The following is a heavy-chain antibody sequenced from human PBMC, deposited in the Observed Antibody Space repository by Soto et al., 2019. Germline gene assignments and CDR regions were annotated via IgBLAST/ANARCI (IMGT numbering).Heavy chain of an antibody. CDR1: GGSISSSRCH. CDR2: IKYSGTT. D-gene: IGHD2-2*01. CDR3: ARDVNPVLVPAAGGYGMDV. J-gene: IGHJ6*02. Sequence: PSETLSLTCTVSGGSISSSRCHWGWIRQPPGKGLEWIASIKYSGTTFYNPSLKSRVTLSVDTSKNQFALKLSSVTAAETAVYYCARDVNPVLVPAAGGYGMDVWGQGTTVTVSS. V-gene: IGHV4-39*02.